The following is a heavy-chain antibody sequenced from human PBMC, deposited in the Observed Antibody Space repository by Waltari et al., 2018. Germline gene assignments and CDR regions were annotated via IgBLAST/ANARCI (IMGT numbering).Heavy chain of an antibody. D-gene: IGHD3-3*01. CDR3: ARESFWSGAEWDDFGMDV. V-gene: IGHV3-33*01. CDR1: GFPFGPPG. J-gene: IGHJ6*02. CDR2: IWYDGSNK. Sequence: QVHLVESGGGVVQPGRSLRLSCRGSGFPFGPPGIHCVRQAPGKGLEWVAVIWYDGSNKQYADSVKGRFTISRDNSNNVVYMQMDSTRDEDTAIYYCARESFWSGAEWDDFGMDVWGQGTTVIVSS.